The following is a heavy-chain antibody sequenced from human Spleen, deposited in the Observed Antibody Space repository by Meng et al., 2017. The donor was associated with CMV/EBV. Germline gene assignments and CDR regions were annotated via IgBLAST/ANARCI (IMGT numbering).Heavy chain of an antibody. CDR3: AGVPKGGHWYFDL. V-gene: IGHV3-11*04. D-gene: IGHD2-15*01. CDR1: GFTFSDYY. J-gene: IGHJ2*01. CDR2: TSSSGYSI. Sequence: ASGFTFSDYYMTWIRQAPGKGLEWISYTSSSGYSIYYADSVKGRFTISRDNAKNSLYLQMNSLRAEDTAVYHCAGVPKGGHWYFDLWGRGTLVTVSS.